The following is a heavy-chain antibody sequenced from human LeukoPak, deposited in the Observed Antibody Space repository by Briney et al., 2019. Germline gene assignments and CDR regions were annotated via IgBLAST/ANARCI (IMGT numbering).Heavy chain of an antibody. J-gene: IGHJ4*02. V-gene: IGHV4-59*01. CDR1: GGSISSYY. CDR2: IYYSGST. D-gene: IGHD3-10*01. CDR3: ASLYGSGSSLDY. Sequence: PSENLSLTCTVSGGSISSYYWSWIRQPPGKGLEWIGYIYYSGSTNYNPSLKSRVTISVDTSKNQFSLKLSSVTAADTAVYYCASLYGSGSSLDYWGQGTLVTVSS.